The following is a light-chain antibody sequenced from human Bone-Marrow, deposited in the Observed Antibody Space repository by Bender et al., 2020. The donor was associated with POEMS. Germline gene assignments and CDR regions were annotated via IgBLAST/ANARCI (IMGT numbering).Light chain of an antibody. CDR3: QAYDISLSGWV. V-gene: IGLV1-40*01. J-gene: IGLJ3*02. Sequence: QSVLTQPPSVSGAPGQTVTISCTGTSSNMGAGYGVNWYQQLPGTAPKLLIYNNENRPSGVPDRISGSKSGTSASLAITGLQAEDEADYYCQAYDISLSGWVFGGGTKLP. CDR2: NNE. CDR1: SSNMGAGYG.